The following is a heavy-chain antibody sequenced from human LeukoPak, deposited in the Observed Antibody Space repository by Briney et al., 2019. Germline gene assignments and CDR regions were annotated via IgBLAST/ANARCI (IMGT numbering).Heavy chain of an antibody. CDR3: ARDARYDILTGYSYYYYMDV. CDR2: IIPIFGTA. D-gene: IGHD3-9*01. J-gene: IGHJ6*03. V-gene: IGHV1-69*13. Sequence: GASVKVSCKASAGTFSSYAISWVRQAPGQGLEWMGGIIPIFGTANYAQKFQGRVTITADESTSTAYMELSSLRSEDTAVYYCARDARYDILTGYSYYYYMDVWGKGTTVTVSS. CDR1: AGTFSSYA.